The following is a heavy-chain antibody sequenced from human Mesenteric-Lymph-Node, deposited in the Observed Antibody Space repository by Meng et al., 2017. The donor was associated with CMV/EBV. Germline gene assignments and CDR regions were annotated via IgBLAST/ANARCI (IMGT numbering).Heavy chain of an antibody. CDR1: GYTFTGHY. V-gene: IGHV1-2*02. J-gene: IGHJ6*02. CDR3: ARGGYYEGYYYGMDV. CDR2: INPHSGGT. Sequence: ASVKVSCKASGYTFTGHYIQWVRQAPGQGLEWMGWINPHSGGTKYSQEFQGRVTMTRDTSINTAYMELSRLRSDDTAVYYCARGGYYEGYYYGMDVWGQGTTVTVSS. D-gene: IGHD3-22*01.